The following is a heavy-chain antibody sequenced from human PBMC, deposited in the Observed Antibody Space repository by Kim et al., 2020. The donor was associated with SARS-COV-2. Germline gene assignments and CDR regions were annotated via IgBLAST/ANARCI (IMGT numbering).Heavy chain of an antibody. D-gene: IGHD3-3*01. J-gene: IGHJ4*02. CDR1: GFTFSSYA. Sequence: GGSLRLSCAASGFTFSSYAMSWVRQAPGKGLEWVSAISGSGGSTYYADSVKGRFTISRDNSKNTLYLQMNSLRAEDTAVYYCAKAGDGFGVVTICYWGQGTLVTVSS. CDR3: AKAGDGFGVVTICY. V-gene: IGHV3-23*01. CDR2: ISGSGGST.